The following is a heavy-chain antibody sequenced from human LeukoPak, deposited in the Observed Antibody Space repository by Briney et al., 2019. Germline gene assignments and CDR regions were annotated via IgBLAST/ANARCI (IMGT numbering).Heavy chain of an antibody. CDR3: ARRYSRYDPFDY. V-gene: IGHV3-64*01. CDR1: GFTFSTYD. Sequence: PGGSLRLSCAASGFTFSTYDMHWVRQAPGKGLEFVSAISSNGGTTYYANSVKGRFTISRSNSRNTLYLQMGSLRAEDMAVYYCARRYSRYDPFDYWGQGTLVTVSS. CDR2: ISSNGGTT. J-gene: IGHJ4*02. D-gene: IGHD5-12*01.